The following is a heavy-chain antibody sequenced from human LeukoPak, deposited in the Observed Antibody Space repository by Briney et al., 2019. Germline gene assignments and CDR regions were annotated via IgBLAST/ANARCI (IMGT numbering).Heavy chain of an antibody. CDR2: INQDGSEK. Sequence: PGGSLRLSCAASGFTFSSYWMSWVRQAPGKGLEWVANINQDGSEKYYVDSVKGRFTISRDKAKNSLYLQMNSLRAEDTAVYYCARDRQLDYYGMDVWGPGTTVTVSS. CDR3: ARDRQLDYYGMDV. V-gene: IGHV3-7*01. CDR1: GFTFSSYW. J-gene: IGHJ6*02. D-gene: IGHD6-13*01.